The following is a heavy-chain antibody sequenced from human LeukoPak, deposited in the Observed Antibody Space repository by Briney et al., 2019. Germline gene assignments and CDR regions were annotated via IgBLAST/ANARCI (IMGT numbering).Heavy chain of an antibody. V-gene: IGHV3-13*01. CDR3: TRGGDGFGP. D-gene: IGHD3-10*01. Sequence: GGSLRLSCAASGFTFSSFDMHWVRQVPGKGLEWVSAIGTGGDTYYTGSVKGRFTVSRDNAKNSLYLQMNSLRVGDTSVYYCTRGGDGFGPWGQGTLATVSS. CDR1: GFTFSSFD. J-gene: IGHJ5*02. CDR2: IGTGGDT.